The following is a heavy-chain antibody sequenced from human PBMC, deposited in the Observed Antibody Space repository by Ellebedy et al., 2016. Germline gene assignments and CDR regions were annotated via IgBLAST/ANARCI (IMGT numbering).Heavy chain of an antibody. J-gene: IGHJ4*02. CDR2: IFDSGNT. CDR3: ARGQGMTSVTTRGYYFGK. V-gene: IGHV4-30-4*01. CDR1: GDPISSDDFY. Sequence: LRLSCTVSGDPISSDDFYCSWIRQSPGGGLEWIGYIFDSGNTRYNPSLKSRLTISAATSKNQFSLRLTSVTAADTAVDYCARGQGMTSVTTRGYYFGKWGQGTLVTVSS. D-gene: IGHD4-17*01.